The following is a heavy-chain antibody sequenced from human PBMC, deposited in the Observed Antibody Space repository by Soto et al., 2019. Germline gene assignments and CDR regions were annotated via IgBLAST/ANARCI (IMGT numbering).Heavy chain of an antibody. V-gene: IGHV5-51*01. CDR3: ARRGSYWTRVTGDAFDI. J-gene: IGHJ3*02. CDR2: IYPGDSDT. D-gene: IGHD1-26*01. CDR1: GYSFTSYW. Sequence: EVQLVQSGAEVKKPGESLKISCKGSGYSFTSYWIGWVRQMPGKGLEWMGIIYPGDSDTRYSPSFQGQVTISADKSISTAYLQWSSLRASDTAMYYCARRGSYWTRVTGDAFDIWGQGTMVTVSS.